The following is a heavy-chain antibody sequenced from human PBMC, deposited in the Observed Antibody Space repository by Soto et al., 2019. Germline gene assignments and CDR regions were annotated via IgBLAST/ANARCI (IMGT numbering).Heavy chain of an antibody. J-gene: IGHJ5*02. CDR1: GYSFANYW. Sequence: GESLKISCQGSGYSFANYWIAWVRQMPGKGLEYMGIIYPSDSNTRYSPSFQGQVTISADKSISTAYLQWSSLKASDTAIYYCARHGFYGDYSSNYFDPWGQGTLVTVSS. V-gene: IGHV5-51*01. D-gene: IGHD4-17*01. CDR3: ARHGFYGDYSSNYFDP. CDR2: IYPSDSNT.